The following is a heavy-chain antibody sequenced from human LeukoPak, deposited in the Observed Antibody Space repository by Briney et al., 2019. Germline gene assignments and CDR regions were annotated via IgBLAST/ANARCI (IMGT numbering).Heavy chain of an antibody. D-gene: IGHD3-10*01. CDR1: GYTFTSYG. Sequence: ASVKVSCKASGYTFTSYGISWVRQAPGQGLEWMGWISAYNGNTNYAQKLQGRVTMTTDTSTSTAYMELRSLRSDDTAVYYCARDRAPNYYGSGSYYNDYYYCMDVWGKGTTVTVSS. V-gene: IGHV1-18*01. CDR3: ARDRAPNYYGSGSYYNDYYYCMDV. CDR2: ISAYNGNT. J-gene: IGHJ6*03.